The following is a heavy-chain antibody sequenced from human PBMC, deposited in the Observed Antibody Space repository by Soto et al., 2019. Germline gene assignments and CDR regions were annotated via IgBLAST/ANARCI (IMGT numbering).Heavy chain of an antibody. CDR1: GFTFSSYS. Sequence: GGSLRLSCAASGFTFSSYSMNWVRQAPGKGLEWVSSISSSSSYIYYADSVKGRFTNSRDNAKNSLYLQMNSLRAEDTAVYYCARGVIAAAGIGYWGQGTLVTVSS. CDR2: ISSSSSYI. V-gene: IGHV3-21*01. CDR3: ARGVIAAAGIGY. J-gene: IGHJ4*02. D-gene: IGHD6-13*01.